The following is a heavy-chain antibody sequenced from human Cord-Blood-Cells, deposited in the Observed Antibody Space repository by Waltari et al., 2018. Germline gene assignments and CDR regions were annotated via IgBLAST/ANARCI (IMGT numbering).Heavy chain of an antibody. CDR1: RFTFSSYW. V-gene: IGHV3-74*01. CDR3: ARDWNDYYYYYMDV. J-gene: IGHJ6*03. D-gene: IGHD1-1*01. CDR2: INSDGSST. Sequence: EVQLVESGGGLVQPGGSLRLSCAASRFTFSSYWMHWVRRAPGKGLVWVSRINSDGSSTSYADSVKGRFTISRDNAKNTLYLQMNSLRAEDTAVYYCARDWNDYYYYYMDVWGKGTTVTVSS.